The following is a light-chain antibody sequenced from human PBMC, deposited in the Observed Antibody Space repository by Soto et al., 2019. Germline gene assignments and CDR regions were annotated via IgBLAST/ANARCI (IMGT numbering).Light chain of an antibody. Sequence: DIDMTQSPSSLSASVGDRITISCRASQNINWLVNWYQKKGGKAPKLLIHGASSLQSGVPLRFSGSGSGSEFNFTITGLQPDDFATYFCQQYNTYATFGQGTRLEIK. CDR3: QQYNTYAT. CDR2: GAS. V-gene: IGKV1-5*01. J-gene: IGKJ5*01. CDR1: QNINWL.